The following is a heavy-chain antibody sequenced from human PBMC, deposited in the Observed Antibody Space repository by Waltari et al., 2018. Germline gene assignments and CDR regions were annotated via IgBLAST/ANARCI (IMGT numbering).Heavy chain of an antibody. J-gene: IGHJ4*02. CDR2: IYTSGST. V-gene: IGHV4-4*07. Sequence: QMQLPESGPGLVKPSETLSLTRTYPGGSIRIYSWSWIRQPAGKGLEWIGRIYTSGSTNYNPSLKSRVTMSVDTSKNQFSLRLSSVTAADTAVYYCARDNSGVKDFDYWGQGTLVTVSS. D-gene: IGHD2-21*01. CDR3: ARDNSGVKDFDY. CDR1: GGSIRIYS.